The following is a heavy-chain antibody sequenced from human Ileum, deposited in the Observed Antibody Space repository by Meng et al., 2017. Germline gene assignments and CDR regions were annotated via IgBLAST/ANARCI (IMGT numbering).Heavy chain of an antibody. V-gene: IGHV1-3*01. CDR3: ARDPSGGKFHYFDS. D-gene: IGHD2-15*01. CDR2: IHAGNGNR. J-gene: IGHJ4*02. CDR1: GATFTSFV. Sequence: QVQLVQSGPDVKRPGASAKVSCMASGATFTSFVIHWVRQAPGQRLEWMGWIHAGNGNRKYSQKFQGRVTFTTDTSATTAYLDLSSLRSEDTAVYYCARDPSGGKFHYFDSWGQGTLVTVSS.